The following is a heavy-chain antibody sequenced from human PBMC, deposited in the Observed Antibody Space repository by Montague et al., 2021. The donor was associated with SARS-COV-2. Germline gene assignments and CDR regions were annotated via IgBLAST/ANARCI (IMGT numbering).Heavy chain of an antibody. CDR2: IIHNGST. CDR3: ARGYQLRFLEWSSRQSTFDY. J-gene: IGHJ4*02. D-gene: IGHD3-3*01. V-gene: IGHV4-34*12. Sequence: SETLSLTCAVSGGSFSGYYWSWIRQPPPKGLEWRGEIIHNGSTNYNPSPMSRVTITVDTTKNQFSLKLSSVTAAATAVYYCARGYQLRFLEWSSRQSTFDYWGQGTLVTVSS. CDR1: GGSFSGYY.